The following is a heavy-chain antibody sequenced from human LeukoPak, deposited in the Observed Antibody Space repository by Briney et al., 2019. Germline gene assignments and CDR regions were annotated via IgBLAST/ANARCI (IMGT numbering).Heavy chain of an antibody. CDR1: GFTFSSCA. CDR3: ANSMVRGVTQYFQH. Sequence: GGSLRLSCAASGFTFSSCAMSWVRQAPGKGLEWVSAISGSGGSTYYADSVKGRFTISRDNSKNTLYLQMNSLRAEDTAVYYCANSMVRGVTQYFQHWGQGTLVTVSS. D-gene: IGHD3-10*01. CDR2: ISGSGGST. V-gene: IGHV3-23*01. J-gene: IGHJ1*01.